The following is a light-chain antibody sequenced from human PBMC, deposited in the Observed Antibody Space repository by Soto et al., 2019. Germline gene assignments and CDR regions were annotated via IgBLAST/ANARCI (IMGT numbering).Light chain of an antibody. CDR3: QQYNDWPLT. CDR2: GAF. V-gene: IGKV3-15*01. CDR1: QSVSSN. J-gene: IGKJ1*01. Sequence: EIVMKHSPVTLSVSPGERATLSCRASQSVSSNLAWYQQKPGQAPSLLTYGAFTRATGIPARFSGTGSGTEFTLTISSLQSEDFALYYCQQYNDWPLTFGQGAKVDI.